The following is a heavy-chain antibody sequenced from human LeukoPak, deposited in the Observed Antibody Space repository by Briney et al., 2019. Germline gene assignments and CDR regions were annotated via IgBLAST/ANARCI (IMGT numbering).Heavy chain of an antibody. V-gene: IGHV2-5*02. CDR3: AHSKMYCSSTSCYGLPVSYFDY. CDR2: IYWDDDK. D-gene: IGHD2-2*01. Sequence: SGPTLVNPTQTLTLTCTFSGFSLSTSGVGVGWIRQPPGKALEWLALIYWDDDKRYSPSLKSRLTITKDTSKNQVVLTMTNMDPVDTATYYCAHSKMYCSSTSCYGLPVSYFDYWGQGTLVTVSS. CDR1: GFSLSTSGVG. J-gene: IGHJ4*02.